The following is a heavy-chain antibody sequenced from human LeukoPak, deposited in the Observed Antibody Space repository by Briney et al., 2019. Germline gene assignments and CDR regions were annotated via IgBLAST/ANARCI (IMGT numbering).Heavy chain of an antibody. Sequence: PGGSLRLSCEASGFTFRSYAMTWVRQAPGKGLEWVSAISGSGGSTYYADSVKGRFTISRDNSKNTLFLQVNSLRAEDTAVYYCGKDPNGDYVGAFDMWGQGTMVTVSP. J-gene: IGHJ3*02. D-gene: IGHD4-17*01. CDR2: ISGSGGST. CDR3: GKDPNGDYVGAFDM. CDR1: GFTFRSYA. V-gene: IGHV3-23*01.